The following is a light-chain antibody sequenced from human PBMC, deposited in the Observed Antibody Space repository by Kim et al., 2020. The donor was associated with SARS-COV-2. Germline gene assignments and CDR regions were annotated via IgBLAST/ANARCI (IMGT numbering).Light chain of an antibody. CDR2: DTS. J-gene: IGKJ2*03. V-gene: IGKV3-20*01. CDR3: QQFGRSPLYS. CDR1: QSVNSGK. Sequence: EIVLTQSPGTLSLSPGDRATLSCRASQSVNSGKLAWYQHKPGQPPRLLIHDTSTRATGIPVRFSGSGSGTDFTLTISGLEPDDFAVYYCQQFGRSPLYSFGQGTKLEIK.